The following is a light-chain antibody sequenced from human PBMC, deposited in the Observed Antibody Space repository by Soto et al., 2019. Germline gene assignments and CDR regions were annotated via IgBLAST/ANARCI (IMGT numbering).Light chain of an antibody. J-gene: IGLJ1*01. CDR2: DIN. V-gene: IGLV2-14*01. CDR1: SSDVGNYIF. Sequence: QSALTQPASVSGSPGQSITISCTGTSSDVGNYIFVSWYRQHPGKAPKLMIYDINNRPSGVSNRFSGSKSGNTASLTISGLQAEDGADYYCVSYTTSASYVFRTGTKLTVL. CDR3: VSYTTSASYV.